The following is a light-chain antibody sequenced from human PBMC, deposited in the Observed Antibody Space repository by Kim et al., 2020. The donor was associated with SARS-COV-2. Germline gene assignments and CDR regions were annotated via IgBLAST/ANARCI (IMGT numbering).Light chain of an antibody. V-gene: IGLV1-51*01. CDR1: SSNIGNNW. J-gene: IGLJ2*01. CDR2: DNN. Sequence: GTTVRTSASGSSSNIGNNWESGSQQLPGTAPKLLSYDNNRRPSGIPDRFSGSKSGTSATLGITGLQTGDEADYYCGTWDSSLSAVVFGGGTQLTVL. CDR3: GTWDSSLSAVV.